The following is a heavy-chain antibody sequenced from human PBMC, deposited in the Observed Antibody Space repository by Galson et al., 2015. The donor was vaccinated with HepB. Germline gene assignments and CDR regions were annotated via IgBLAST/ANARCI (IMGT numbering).Heavy chain of an antibody. V-gene: IGHV3-23*01. CDR1: EFTFSIYA. CDR2: ISGSGGST. Sequence: SLRLSCAASEFTFSIYAMSWVRRAPGKGLEWVSTISGSGGSTYYGDSVKGRFTISRDNSKNTVYLQMNSLRAEDTAVHYCAKDGPASVAESAEYFQHWGQGTLVTVSS. J-gene: IGHJ1*01. CDR3: AKDGPASVAESAEYFQH. D-gene: IGHD6-19*01.